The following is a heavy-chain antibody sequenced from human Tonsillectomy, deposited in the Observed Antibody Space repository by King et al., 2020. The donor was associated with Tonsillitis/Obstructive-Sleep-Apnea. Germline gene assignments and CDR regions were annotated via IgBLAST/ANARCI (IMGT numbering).Heavy chain of an antibody. CDR1: GFTFDDYA. V-gene: IGHV3-9*01. CDR2: ISWNSGSV. J-gene: IGHJ4*02. D-gene: IGHD2-21*02. CDR3: VKDRGAVGGGVGGDFLRGVFDY. Sequence: QLVQSGGGLVQPGRSLRLSCAASGFTFDDYAMHWVRQAPGKGLEWVSGISWNSGSVAYAASVKGRFTISRDNAENSLYLQMNSVKVEDTALYYCVKDRGAVGGGVGGDFLRGVFDYWGPGTLVTVSS.